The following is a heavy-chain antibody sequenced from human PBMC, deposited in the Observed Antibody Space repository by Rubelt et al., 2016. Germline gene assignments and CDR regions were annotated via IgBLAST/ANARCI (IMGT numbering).Heavy chain of an antibody. CDR3: ARDASPMATVTQVGWFDP. J-gene: IGHJ5*02. Sequence: VSYISSSSSTIYYADSVKGRFTISRDNAKNSLYLQMNSLRAEDTAVYYCARDASPMATVTQVGWFDPWGQGTLVTVSS. V-gene: IGHV3-48*01. D-gene: IGHD4-17*01. CDR2: ISSSSSTI.